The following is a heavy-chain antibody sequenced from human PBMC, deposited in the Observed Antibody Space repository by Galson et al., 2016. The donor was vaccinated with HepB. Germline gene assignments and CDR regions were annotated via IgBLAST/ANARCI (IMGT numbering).Heavy chain of an antibody. Sequence: SLRLSCAASGFTFDDYTMHWVRQAPGKGLEWVSGISWNSGSIDYADSVKGRFTISRDNAKNSLYLQMNSLRTEDTALYYCTKDTRPRMAPRSDNICGMDVWGQGTLVIVSS. D-gene: IGHD2-15*01. CDR1: GFTFDDYT. CDR3: TKDTRPRMAPRSDNICGMDV. V-gene: IGHV3-9*01. J-gene: IGHJ4*02. CDR2: ISWNSGSI.